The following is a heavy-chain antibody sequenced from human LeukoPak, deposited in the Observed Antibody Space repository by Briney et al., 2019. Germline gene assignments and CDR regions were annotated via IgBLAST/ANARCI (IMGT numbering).Heavy chain of an antibody. Sequence: ASVKVSCKASGYTFTGYYMHWVRQAPGQGLEWMGWINPNSGGTNYAQKFQGRVTMTRDTSISTAYMELSRLRSDDTAVHYCARDLKAAAGTIYWGQGTLVAVSS. J-gene: IGHJ4*02. CDR1: GYTFTGYY. V-gene: IGHV1-2*02. CDR3: ARDLKAAAGTIY. CDR2: INPNSGGT. D-gene: IGHD6-13*01.